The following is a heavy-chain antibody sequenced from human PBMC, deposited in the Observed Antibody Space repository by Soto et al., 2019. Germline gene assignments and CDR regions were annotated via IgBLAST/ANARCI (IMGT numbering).Heavy chain of an antibody. V-gene: IGHV1-69*18. Sequence: QVQLVQSGAEVKKPGSSVKVSCKASGGTFSSYAISWVRQAPGQGIEWMGRSIPIFGTANYAQKFQGRVTITADESTSTAYMELSSLRSEDTAVYYCARGRGPSSGWYEGYSWFDTWGQGTLGTVSS. CDR3: ARGRGPSSGWYEGYSWFDT. CDR2: SIPIFGTA. D-gene: IGHD6-19*01. CDR1: GGTFSSYA. J-gene: IGHJ5*02.